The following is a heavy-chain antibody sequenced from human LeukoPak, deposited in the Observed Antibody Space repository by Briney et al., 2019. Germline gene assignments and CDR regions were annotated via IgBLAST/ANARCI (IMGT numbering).Heavy chain of an antibody. CDR2: ISGSSTYI. V-gene: IGHV3-21*01. Sequence: GSLLLCCAASGFPFSSYSMNGGRQAPGKGLEGVSSISGSSTYIYYADSEEGRFTLTRDNAKNSLYLQMNSLRAEDTAVYYCARSYYYDSSGYSWHAFDIWGQGTMVTVSS. CDR1: GFPFSSYS. J-gene: IGHJ3*02. D-gene: IGHD3-22*01. CDR3: ARSYYYDSSGYSWHAFDI.